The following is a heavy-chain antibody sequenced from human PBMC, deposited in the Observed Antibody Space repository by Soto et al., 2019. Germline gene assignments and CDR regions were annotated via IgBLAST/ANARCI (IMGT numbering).Heavy chain of an antibody. D-gene: IGHD3-3*01. CDR1: GGSISSSSYY. J-gene: IGHJ5*02. CDR2: IYYSGST. Sequence: SETLSLTCTVSGGSISSSSYYWGWIRQPPGKGLEWIGSIYYSGSTYYNPSLKSRVTISVDTSKNQFSLKLSSVTAADTAVYYCARHYDFWSGYYSGWFDPWGQGTLVTVSS. CDR3: ARHYDFWSGYYSGWFDP. V-gene: IGHV4-39*01.